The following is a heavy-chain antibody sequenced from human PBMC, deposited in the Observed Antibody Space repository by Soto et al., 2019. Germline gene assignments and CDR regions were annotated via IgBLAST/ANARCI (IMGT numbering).Heavy chain of an antibody. J-gene: IGHJ6*02. D-gene: IGHD2-8*01. CDR1: GFTFSSYS. CDR2: ISSSSSYI. CDR3: ARDLGYCTNGVCYTDAGDVGYYYYGMDV. V-gene: IGHV3-21*01. Sequence: PGGSLRLSCAASGFTFSSYSMNRVRQAPGKGLEWVSSISSSSSYIYYADSVKGRFTISRDNAKNSLYLQMNSLRAEDTAVYYCARDLGYCTNGVCYTDAGDVGYYYYGMDVWGQGTTVTVSS.